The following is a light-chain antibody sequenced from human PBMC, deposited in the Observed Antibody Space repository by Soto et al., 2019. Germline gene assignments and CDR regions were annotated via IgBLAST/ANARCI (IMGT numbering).Light chain of an antibody. V-gene: IGLV2-11*01. CDR3: SSYAGNYVYV. CDR1: SSDVGGYNY. J-gene: IGLJ1*01. CDR2: DVT. Sequence: QSVLTQPCSVSGSPGQSVTISCTGTSSDVGGYNYVSWYQRHAGKGPKLIIYDVTERPSGVPDRFSASKSGNTASLTISGLQTEDEGDYYCSSYAGNYVYVFGSGTKVTVL.